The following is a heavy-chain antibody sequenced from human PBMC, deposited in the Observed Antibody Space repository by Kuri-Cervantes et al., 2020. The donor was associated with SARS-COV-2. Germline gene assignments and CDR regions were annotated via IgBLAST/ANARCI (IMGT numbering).Heavy chain of an antibody. J-gene: IGHJ1*01. CDR2: ISHSGGT. CDR3: TGRTDVPY. V-gene: IGHV4-4*02. D-gene: IGHD3-16*01. Sequence: GSLRLSCTVSSGAITGTNWWNWVRQAPGKGLEWIGEISHSGGTNYNPSLRSRVTISLDMSKSQFSLNLDSVTAADTAVYYCTGRTDVPYWGPGTLVTVSS. CDR1: SGAITGTNW.